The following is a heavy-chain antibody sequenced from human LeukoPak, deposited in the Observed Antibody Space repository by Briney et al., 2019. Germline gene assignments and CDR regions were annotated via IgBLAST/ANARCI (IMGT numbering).Heavy chain of an antibody. CDR3: ARSPHNSAWYEKWFDP. D-gene: IGHD6-19*01. J-gene: IGHJ5*02. CDR2: ISASWGT. V-gene: IGHV4-4*08. CDR1: GVSISTYY. Sequence: SETLSLTCTVSGVSISTYYWSWIRQSPGKGLEWIVDISASWGTNYNLSLESRVTVSIDSSKNQFSLKLSSVTASDTAVFYCARSPHNSAWYEKWFDPWGQGTLVTVSP.